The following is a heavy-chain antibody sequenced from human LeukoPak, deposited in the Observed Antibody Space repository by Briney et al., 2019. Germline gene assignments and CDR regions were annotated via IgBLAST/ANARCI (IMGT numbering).Heavy chain of an antibody. D-gene: IGHD2-2*01. V-gene: IGHV1-8*01. CDR1: GYPFRNYD. CDR3: AREVVVPAAMPAGSVVAFDI. Sequence: GASVKVSCKTSGYPFRNYDINWVRQATGQGLEWMGWINPHSGKTGYAQKFQGRVTMTRDTSICTAYMELSRLRSDDTAVYYCAREVVVPAAMPAGSVVAFDIWGQGTMVTVSS. CDR2: INPHSGKT. J-gene: IGHJ3*02.